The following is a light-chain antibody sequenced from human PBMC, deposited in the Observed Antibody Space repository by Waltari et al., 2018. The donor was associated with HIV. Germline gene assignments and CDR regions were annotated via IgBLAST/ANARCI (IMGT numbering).Light chain of an antibody. J-gene: IGKJ2*01. CDR2: WAS. Sequence: DLVMTQSPDSLAVSLGERATINCKSSQSILSTAGNRHYLAWYQQRPGQAPHLLIYWASTRESGVPDRFRGSGSGTDFTLTISSLQAEDVAVYYCQQYYGTPYTFGQGTKLDI. CDR1: QSILSTAGNRHY. CDR3: QQYYGTPYT. V-gene: IGKV4-1*01.